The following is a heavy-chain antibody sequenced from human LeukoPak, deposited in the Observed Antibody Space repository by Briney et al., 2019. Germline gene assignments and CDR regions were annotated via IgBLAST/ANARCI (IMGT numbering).Heavy chain of an antibody. CDR3: ARTPYYYDSSDPKLDAFDI. Sequence: SETLSLTCTVSGGSISSYNWSWLRQPPGKGLEWIGYIYYSGSTNYNPSLKSRVTISVDTSKNQFSLKLGSVTAADTAVYYCARTPYYYDSSDPKLDAFDIWGQGTMVTVSS. CDR2: IYYSGST. J-gene: IGHJ3*02. CDR1: GGSISSYN. V-gene: IGHV4-59*08. D-gene: IGHD3-22*01.